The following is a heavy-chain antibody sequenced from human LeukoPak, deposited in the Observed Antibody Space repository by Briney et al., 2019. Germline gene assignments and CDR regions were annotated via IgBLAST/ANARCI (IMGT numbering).Heavy chain of an antibody. CDR2: LNLDGTTR. Sequence: GGSLTLSCAASGFIFSNYWMHWVRQARGKGRVWFSRLNLDGTTRDYADSVKGRFTISRDNAKNTLSLQMNSLKVDDTALYSCARESAGSYWGWGQGTLVTVSS. CDR3: ARESAGSYWG. J-gene: IGHJ4*02. D-gene: IGHD1-26*01. CDR1: GFIFSNYW. V-gene: IGHV3-74*01.